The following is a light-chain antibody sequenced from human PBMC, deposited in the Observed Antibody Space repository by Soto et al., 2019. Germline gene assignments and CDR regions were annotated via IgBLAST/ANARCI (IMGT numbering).Light chain of an antibody. CDR2: DNN. Sequence: SVLTQPPSVSAAPRQKVTISCSGSSSNIRNNYVSWYQQLPGTAPKLLIYDNNKRPSGIPDRFSGSKSGTSATLGITGLQTGDEADYYCGTWDSSPSAYVFGTGTKVTV. CDR1: SSNIRNNY. CDR3: GTWDSSPSAYV. J-gene: IGLJ1*01. V-gene: IGLV1-51*01.